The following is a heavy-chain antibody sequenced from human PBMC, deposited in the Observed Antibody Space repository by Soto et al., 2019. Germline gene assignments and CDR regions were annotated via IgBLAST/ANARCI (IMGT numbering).Heavy chain of an antibody. CDR3: ARSLDSSGYYYYYYYYGVDV. V-gene: IGHV4-31*03. CDR2: IYYSGST. J-gene: IGHJ6*02. D-gene: IGHD3-22*01. Sequence: SETLSLTCTVSGGSISSGGYYWSWIRQHPGKGLEWIGYIYYSGSTYYNPSLKSRVTISVDTSKNQFSLKLSSVTAADTAVYYCARSLDSSGYYYYYYYYGVDVWGQGTTVTVSS. CDR1: GGSISSGGYY.